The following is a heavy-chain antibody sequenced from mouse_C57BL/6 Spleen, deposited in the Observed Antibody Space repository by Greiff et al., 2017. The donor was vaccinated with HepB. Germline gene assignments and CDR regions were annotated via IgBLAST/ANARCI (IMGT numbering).Heavy chain of an antibody. CDR2: IYPRSGNT. D-gene: IGHD2-2*01. Sequence: VQLVESGAELARPGASVKLSCKASGYTFTSYGISWVKQRTGQGLEWIGEIYPRSGNTYYNEKFKGKATLTADKSSSTAYMELRSLTSEDSAVYFCARDGLYGYDVDWFAYWGQGTLVTVSA. CDR1: GYTFTSYG. V-gene: IGHV1-81*01. CDR3: ARDGLYGYDVDWFAY. J-gene: IGHJ3*01.